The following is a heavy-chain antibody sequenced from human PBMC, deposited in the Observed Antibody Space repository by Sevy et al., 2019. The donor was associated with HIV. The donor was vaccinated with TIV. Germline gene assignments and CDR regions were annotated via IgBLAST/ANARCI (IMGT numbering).Heavy chain of an antibody. CDR3: AGENAWGRGYS. Sequence: SETLSLTCTVSGGSITSLYWNWIRQPPGKGLEWIANIYYNGHINYNPTLKSRVTLSLDTSKNQFSLRLSSVTAADTAMYYCAGENAWGRGYSWGQGTLVTISS. V-gene: IGHV4-59*08. D-gene: IGHD1-26*01. J-gene: IGHJ4*02. CDR1: GGSITSLY. CDR2: IYYNGHI.